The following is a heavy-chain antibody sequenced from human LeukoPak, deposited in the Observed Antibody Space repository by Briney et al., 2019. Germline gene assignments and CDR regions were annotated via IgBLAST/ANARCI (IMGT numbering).Heavy chain of an antibody. CDR2: IDPSDSYT. V-gene: IGHV5-10-1*01. D-gene: IGHD4-17*01. J-gene: IGHJ4*02. Sequence: GESLKISCKGSGYTFTSYWISWVRQMPGKGLEWMGRIDPSDSYTNYSPSFQGHVTISADKSISTAYLQWSSLKASDTAMYYCARDDYGDSQFDYWGQGTLVTVSS. CDR1: GYTFTSYW. CDR3: ARDDYGDSQFDY.